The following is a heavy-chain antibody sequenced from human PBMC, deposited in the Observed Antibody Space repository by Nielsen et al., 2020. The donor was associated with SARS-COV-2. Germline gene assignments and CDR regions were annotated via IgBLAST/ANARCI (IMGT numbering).Heavy chain of an antibody. CDR1: GFTFSGSA. CDR2: IRSKANSYAT. Sequence: GESLKISCAASGFTFSGSAMHWVRQASGKGLEWVGRIRSKANSYATAYAASVKGRFTISRDDSKNTAYLQMNSLKTEDTAVYYCAKDRRIGGTTIYYYYYGMDVWGQGTTVTVSS. J-gene: IGHJ6*02. V-gene: IGHV3-73*01. CDR3: AKDRRIGGTTIYYYYYGMDV. D-gene: IGHD1-7*01.